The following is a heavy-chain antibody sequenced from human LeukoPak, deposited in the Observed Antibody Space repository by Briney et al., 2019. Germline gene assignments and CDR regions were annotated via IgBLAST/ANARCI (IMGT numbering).Heavy chain of an antibody. CDR3: ARSHYETSGYFDQDAFDV. CDR1: GFTFSDHY. CDR2: TRNKLKSNTK. D-gene: IGHD3-22*01. Sequence: GGSLRLSCAASGFTFSDHYMDWVRQAPGKGLEWVGRTRNKLKSNTKEYAASVSGRFTISRDDSKTSLYLQMNSRKTEDTALYYCARSHYETSGYFDQDAFDVWGQGTMVTVSA. J-gene: IGHJ3*01. V-gene: IGHV3-72*01.